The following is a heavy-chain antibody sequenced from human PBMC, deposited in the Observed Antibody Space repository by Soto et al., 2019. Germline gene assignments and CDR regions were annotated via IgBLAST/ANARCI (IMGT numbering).Heavy chain of an antibody. CDR3: ASGGWSDNWFDP. V-gene: IGHV4-31*03. J-gene: IGHJ5*02. CDR1: GGPISSGGYY. CDR2: IFYSGST. Sequence: QVQLQESGPGLVKPSQTLSLTCSVSGGPISSGGYYWSWIRQHPGKGLEWIGHIFYSGSTSYNPSLKSRVTMAADTSKNQLSVKLSSVTAADTAVYYCASGGWSDNWFDPWGQGILVTVSS. D-gene: IGHD6-19*01.